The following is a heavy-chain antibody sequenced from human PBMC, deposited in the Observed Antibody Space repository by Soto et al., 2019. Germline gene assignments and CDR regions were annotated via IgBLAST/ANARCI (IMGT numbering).Heavy chain of an antibody. CDR1: GGSISSGDYY. J-gene: IGHJ3*02. CDR3: ARGGLNSAAFDI. CDR2: IYYGGST. D-gene: IGHD2-21*01. V-gene: IGHV4-30-4*01. Sequence: TSETLSLTCTVSGGSISSGDYYWSWIRQPPGKGLEWIGYIYYGGSTYYNPSLKCRLTLLVDKSKNQFSLNLTSVTAADTAVYYCARGGLNSAAFDIWGQGTMVTVSS.